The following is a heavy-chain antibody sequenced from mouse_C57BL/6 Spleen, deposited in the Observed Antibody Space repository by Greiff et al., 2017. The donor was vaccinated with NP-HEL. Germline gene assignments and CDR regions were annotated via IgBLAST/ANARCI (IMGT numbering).Heavy chain of an antibody. V-gene: IGHV1-82*01. CDR3: ARSAAQLYFDY. CDR1: GYAFSSSW. D-gene: IGHD3-2*02. Sequence: QVQLQQSGPELVKPGASVKISCKASGYAFSSSWMNWVKQRPGKGLEWIGRIYPGDGDTNYNGKFKGKATLTADKSSSTAYMQLSSLTSEDSAVYFCARSAAQLYFDYWGQGTTLTVSS. J-gene: IGHJ2*01. CDR2: IYPGDGDT.